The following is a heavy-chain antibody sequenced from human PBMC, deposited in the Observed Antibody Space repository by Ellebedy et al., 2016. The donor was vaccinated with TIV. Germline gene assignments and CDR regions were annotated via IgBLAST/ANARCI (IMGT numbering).Heavy chain of an antibody. J-gene: IGHJ5*02. D-gene: IGHD4-23*01. Sequence: GSLRLXXTVSGGSISSFYWSWIRQPPGKGLEWIAYIYYTGNTNYNPSLKSRVTISVDTSKNLFSLKLSSVTAADTAVYYCASYDYGGNSPFDPWGQGTLVTVSS. CDR3: ASYDYGGNSPFDP. CDR1: GGSISSFY. CDR2: IYYTGNT. V-gene: IGHV4-59*01.